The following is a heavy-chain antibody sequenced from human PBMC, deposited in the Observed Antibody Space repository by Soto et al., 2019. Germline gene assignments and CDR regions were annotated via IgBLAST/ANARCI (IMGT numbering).Heavy chain of an antibody. CDR1: GFTLSSYG. CDR3: ANLDWSQLPNNFDY. Sequence: LRLSCAASGFTLSSYGMHWVRQTPGKGLEHLAVIWSDGTNKYYADSVKGRFIITRDTFKNTLYLEMNSLRVEDTAVYYCANLDWSQLPNNFDYWGQGTLVTVSS. V-gene: IGHV3-33*03. D-gene: IGHD1-1*01. J-gene: IGHJ4*02. CDR2: IWSDGTNK.